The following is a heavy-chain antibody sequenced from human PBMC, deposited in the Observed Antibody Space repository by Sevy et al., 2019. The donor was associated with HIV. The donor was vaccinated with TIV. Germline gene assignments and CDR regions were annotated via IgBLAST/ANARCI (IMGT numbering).Heavy chain of an antibody. CDR2: ISGLNNYI. V-gene: IGHV3-21*01. CDR3: AREGDSWLPFDY. CDR1: GFTFSSYS. D-gene: IGHD6-13*01. Sequence: GGSLRLSCAASGFTFSSYSMNWVRQAPGKGLEWVSSISGLNNYIYYADSVKGRFTISRDNSKNSPYLQMNSLRAEDTAVYYCAREGDSWLPFDYWGQGTLVTVSS. J-gene: IGHJ4*02.